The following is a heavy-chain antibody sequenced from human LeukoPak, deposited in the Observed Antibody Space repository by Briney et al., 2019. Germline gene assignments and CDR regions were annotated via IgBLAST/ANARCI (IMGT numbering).Heavy chain of an antibody. D-gene: IGHD6-13*01. CDR1: GGTFCSYA. J-gene: IGHJ3*02. CDR2: IIPIFGTA. V-gene: IGHV1-69*01. CDR3: ARALGDSSSWYAFDI. Sequence: SVKVSCKASGGTFCSYAISWVRQAPGQGLEWMGGIIPIFGTANYAQKFQGRVTITADESTSTAYMELSSLRSEDTAVYYCARALGDSSSWYAFDIWAQGTMVIVSS.